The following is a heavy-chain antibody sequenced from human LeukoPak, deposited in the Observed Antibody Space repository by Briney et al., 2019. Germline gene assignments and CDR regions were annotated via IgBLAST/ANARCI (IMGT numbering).Heavy chain of an antibody. D-gene: IGHD5-24*01. CDR3: ARQMGGYYYYYMDV. CDR1: GGSFSGYY. CDR2: IYTSGST. Sequence: SETLSLTCAVYGGSFSGYYWSWIRQPPGKGLEWIGYIYTSGSTNYNPSLRSRVTISVDTSKKQFSLRLSSVTAADTAVYYCARQMGGYYYYYMDVWGKGTTVTVSS. J-gene: IGHJ6*03. V-gene: IGHV4-4*09.